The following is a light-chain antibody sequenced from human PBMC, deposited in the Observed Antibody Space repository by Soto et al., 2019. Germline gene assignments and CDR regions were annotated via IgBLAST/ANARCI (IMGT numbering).Light chain of an antibody. J-gene: IGKJ5*01. CDR1: QSVNSN. V-gene: IGKV3-15*01. Sequence: EILLTQSPATLSFSLGESSTLSCSASQSVNSNYLAWYQQHPGQPPRLLIYGISTRATGIPARFSGSGSGTEFSLTISSLQSEDFAVYYCQQYSKWPITFGQGTRLEIK. CDR3: QQYSKWPIT. CDR2: GIS.